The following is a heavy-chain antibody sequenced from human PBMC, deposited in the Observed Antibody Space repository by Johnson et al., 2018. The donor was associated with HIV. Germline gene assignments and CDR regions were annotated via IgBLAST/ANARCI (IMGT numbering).Heavy chain of an antibody. CDR2: MWYDGSNK. J-gene: IGHJ3*02. Sequence: QVQLVESGGGVVQPGRSLRLSCAASGFTFSSYAMHWVRQAPGKGLEWVAVMWYDGSNKYYADSVKGRFTISRDNSKNTLYLQMKSLRAEDTAVYYCARERQAVVAFDIWGQGTMVTVSS. CDR1: GFTFSSYA. CDR3: ARERQAVVAFDI. V-gene: IGHV3-33*08. D-gene: IGHD2-21*01.